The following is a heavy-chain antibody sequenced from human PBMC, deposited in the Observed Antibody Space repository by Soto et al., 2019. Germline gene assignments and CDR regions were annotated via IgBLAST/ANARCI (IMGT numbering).Heavy chain of an antibody. CDR3: AKDKVGEYYYYYYMDV. CDR2: ISGSGGST. CDR1: GFTFSSYA. D-gene: IGHD2-2*01. J-gene: IGHJ6*03. Sequence: GGSLRLSCAASGFTFSSYAMSWVRQAPGKGLEWVSAISGSGGSTYYADSVKGRFTISRDNSKNTLYLQMNSLRAEDTAVYYCAKDKVGEYYYYYYMDVWGKGTSVIVSS. V-gene: IGHV3-23*01.